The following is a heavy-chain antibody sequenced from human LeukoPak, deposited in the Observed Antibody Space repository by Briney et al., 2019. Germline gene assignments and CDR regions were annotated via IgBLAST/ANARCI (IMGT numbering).Heavy chain of an antibody. V-gene: IGHV4-59*08. CDR1: GASISGYY. J-gene: IGHJ4*02. CDR3: ARTDGKQLPPRF. CDR2: VYYSGST. D-gene: IGHD5-18*01. Sequence: SETLSLTCTVSGASISGYYWSWIRQPPGKGLEWIGFVYYSGSTNYSPSLKSRATISIDTSKNQFSLKLSSVTAADTAVYYCARTDGKQLPPRFWGQGTLVTVPS.